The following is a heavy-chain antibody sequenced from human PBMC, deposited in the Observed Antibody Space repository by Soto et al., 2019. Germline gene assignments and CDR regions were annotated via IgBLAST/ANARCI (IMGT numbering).Heavy chain of an antibody. V-gene: IGHV5-51*01. J-gene: IGHJ6*02. CDR3: AKLSGEFSPQMNSGYLPGRYDYYYGMDV. CDR2: IYPGDSDT. CDR1: GYSFTSYW. D-gene: IGHD3-22*01. Sequence: GESLKISCKGSGYSFTSYWIGWVRQMPGKGLECMGIIYPGDSDTRYSPSFQGQVTISADKSISTAYLQWSSLRAEDTAVYYCAKLSGEFSPQMNSGYLPGRYDYYYGMDVWGQGTTVTVSS.